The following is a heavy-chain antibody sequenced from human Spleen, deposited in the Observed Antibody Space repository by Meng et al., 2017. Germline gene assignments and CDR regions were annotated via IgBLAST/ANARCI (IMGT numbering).Heavy chain of an antibody. CDR3: ATYYVSGSFYSPTALDN. V-gene: IGHV1-2*02. D-gene: IGHD3-10*01. Sequence: ASVKVSCKASGYTFTYYYIHWVRHAPGQGLEWMGWINPNGGGTKSAQNFQGRVTMNRDTSISTAYRELNRLRSDDTAVYYCATYYVSGSFYSPTALDNWGHGTRVTGAS. CDR2: INPNGGGT. J-gene: IGHJ4*01. CDR1: GYTFTYYY.